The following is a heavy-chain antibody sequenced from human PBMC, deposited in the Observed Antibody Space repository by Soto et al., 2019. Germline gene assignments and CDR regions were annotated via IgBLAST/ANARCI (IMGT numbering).Heavy chain of an antibody. CDR1: GFTFSSYW. Sequence: PGGSLRLSCAASGFTFSSYWMHWVRQAPGKGLVWVSRINSDGSSTSYADSVKGRFTISRDNAKNTLYLQMNSLRAEDTAVYYCARGDHYYGSGSRMGHDYWGQGTLVTVSS. D-gene: IGHD3-10*01. CDR2: INSDGSST. V-gene: IGHV3-74*01. J-gene: IGHJ4*02. CDR3: ARGDHYYGSGSRMGHDY.